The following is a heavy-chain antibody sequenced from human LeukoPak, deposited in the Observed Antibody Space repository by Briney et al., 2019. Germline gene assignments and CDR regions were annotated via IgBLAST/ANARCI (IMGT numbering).Heavy chain of an antibody. CDR3: AKTMGAIDHDY. CDR2: ISYDGSNK. J-gene: IGHJ4*02. CDR1: GFTFSSYW. Sequence: GGSLRLSCAASGFTFSSYWMNWVRQAPGKGLEWVAVISYDGSNKYYADSVKGRFTISRDNSKNTLYLQMKSLRAEDTAVYYCAKTMGAIDHDYWGQGTLVTVSS. V-gene: IGHV3-30*18. D-gene: IGHD1-26*01.